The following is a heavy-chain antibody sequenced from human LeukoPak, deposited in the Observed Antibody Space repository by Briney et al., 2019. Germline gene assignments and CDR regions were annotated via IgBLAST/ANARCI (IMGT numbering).Heavy chain of an antibody. CDR1: ALIVSNDF. Sequence: GGSLRLSCAASALIVSNDFMTWVRQAPGKGLEWVSSISNISTYIYYADSVKGRFTISRDNVQNSLYLQMNSLRAEDTAVYHCVKSAGKDGYRDVFDIWGQGTVVTVSS. D-gene: IGHD5-24*01. J-gene: IGHJ3*02. CDR3: VKSAGKDGYRDVFDI. V-gene: IGHV3-21*04. CDR2: ISNISTYI.